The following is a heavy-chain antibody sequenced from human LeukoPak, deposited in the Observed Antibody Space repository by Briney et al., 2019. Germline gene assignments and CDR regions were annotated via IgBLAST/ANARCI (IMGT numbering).Heavy chain of an antibody. J-gene: IGHJ4*02. V-gene: IGHV3-30*18. CDR2: ISYDGSNK. CDR3: AKDQGIAVALSDY. Sequence: GGSLRLSCAASGFTFSSYGMHWVRQAPGKGLEWVAVISYDGSNKYYADSVKGRFTISRDNSKNTLYLQMNSLRAEDTAVYYCAKDQGIAVALSDYWGQGTLVTVSS. D-gene: IGHD6-19*01. CDR1: GFTFSSYG.